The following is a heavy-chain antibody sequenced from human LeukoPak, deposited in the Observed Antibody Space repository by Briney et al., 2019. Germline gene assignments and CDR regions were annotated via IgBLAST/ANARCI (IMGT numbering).Heavy chain of an antibody. D-gene: IGHD3-3*02. V-gene: IGHV3-7*01. J-gene: IGHJ4*02. CDR1: GFTFSSYW. Sequence: GGSLRLSCAASGFTFSSYWMTWVRQAPGKGLEWVANIKKDGSIKAYVDSVKVRFTISRDNAKNSLYLQMNSLTTEDTAIYYCARDTIFCPGDYWGQGTLVTVSS. CDR2: IKKDGSIK. CDR3: ARDTIFCPGDY.